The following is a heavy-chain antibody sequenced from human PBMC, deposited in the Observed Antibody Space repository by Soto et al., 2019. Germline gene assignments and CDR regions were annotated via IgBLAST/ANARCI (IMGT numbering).Heavy chain of an antibody. Sequence: EVQLVESGGGLVQPGGSLRLSCAASEFTFNNYWMHGVRQVPGKGLEWVSRINTDGSTTNYADSVIGRVTISRDNADNTVYLQMNRLRAEDTAVYYCASGIYLTYGLDVWGQGATVTVSS. CDR1: EFTFNNYW. CDR3: ASGIYLTYGLDV. CDR2: INTDGSTT. J-gene: IGHJ6*02. D-gene: IGHD3-3*02. V-gene: IGHV3-74*01.